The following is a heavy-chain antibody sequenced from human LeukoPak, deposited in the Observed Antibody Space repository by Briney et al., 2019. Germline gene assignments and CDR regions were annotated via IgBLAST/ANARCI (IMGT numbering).Heavy chain of an antibody. D-gene: IGHD1-1*01. J-gene: IGHJ5*02. CDR3: ARGERLWNWFDP. CDR2: IYYSGST. CDR1: GGSISSGGYY. V-gene: IGHV4-31*03. Sequence: SETLSLTCTVSGGSISSGGYYWSWIRQHPGKGLEWIGYIYYSGSTNYNPSLKSRVTISVDTSKNQFSLKLSSVTAADTAVYYCARGERLWNWFDPWGQGTLVTVPS.